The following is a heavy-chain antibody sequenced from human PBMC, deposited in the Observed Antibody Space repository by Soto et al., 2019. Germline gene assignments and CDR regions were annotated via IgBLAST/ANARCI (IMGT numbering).Heavy chain of an antibody. J-gene: IGHJ4*02. CDR3: ARVYRITMVRGELSEY. D-gene: IGHD3-10*01. Sequence: QVQLVQSVAEVKKPGASVKVSCKASGYTFTSYGISWVRQAPGQGLEWMGWISAYNGNTDYAQKLQGRVTMTTDTSTSTAYMELRSLISVDTAVYYCARVYRITMVRGELSEYWGQGTLVTVSS. CDR2: ISAYNGNT. V-gene: IGHV1-18*01. CDR1: GYTFTSYG.